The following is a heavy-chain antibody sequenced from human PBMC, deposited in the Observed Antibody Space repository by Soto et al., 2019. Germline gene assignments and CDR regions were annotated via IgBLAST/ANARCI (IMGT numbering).Heavy chain of an antibody. CDR2: IKSKTDGGTT. CDR3: TVATLGYYYGMDV. V-gene: IGHV3-15*07. Sequence: GSLRLSCAASGFTFSNAWMNWVRQTPGMGLEWVGRIKSKTDGGTTDYAAPVKGRFTISRDDSKNTLYLQMNSLKTEDTAVYYCTVATLGYYYGMDVWGQATTVTVSS. CDR1: GFTFSNAW. D-gene: IGHD5-12*01. J-gene: IGHJ6*02.